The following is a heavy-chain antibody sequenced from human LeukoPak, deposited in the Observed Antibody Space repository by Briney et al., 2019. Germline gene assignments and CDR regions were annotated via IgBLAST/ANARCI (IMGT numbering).Heavy chain of an antibody. V-gene: IGHV3-7*01. D-gene: IGHD6-19*01. CDR2: IKQDGSEK. CDR3: ATLGGGVTVTGLRYFDY. CDR1: GFTFSSYW. Sequence: PGGSLRLSCAASGFTFSSYWMSWVRQAPGKGVEWVANIKQDGSEKYYVDSVKGRFTISRDNAKNSLYLQMNSLRAEDTAVYYCATLGGGVTVTGLRYFDYWGQGTLVTVSS. J-gene: IGHJ4*02.